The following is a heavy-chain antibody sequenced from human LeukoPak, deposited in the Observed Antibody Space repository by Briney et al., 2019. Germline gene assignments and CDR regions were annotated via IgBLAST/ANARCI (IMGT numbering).Heavy chain of an antibody. Sequence: GGSLRLSCAASGFTFSNYAMNWVRQVPGKGLEWVAGICGGDDINYADSVKGRFTGSRDDSKNTLYLQMSSLRSEDTAVYYCAKDATPFNSIWDYFDSWGQGTLVTVSA. CDR2: ICGGDDI. CDR3: AKDATPFNSIWDYFDS. D-gene: IGHD7-27*01. J-gene: IGHJ4*02. V-gene: IGHV3-23*01. CDR1: GFTFSNYA.